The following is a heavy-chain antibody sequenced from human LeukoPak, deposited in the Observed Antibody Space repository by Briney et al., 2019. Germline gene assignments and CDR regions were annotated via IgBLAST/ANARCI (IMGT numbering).Heavy chain of an antibody. D-gene: IGHD3-22*01. V-gene: IGHV1-8*03. CDR1: GYTFTSYD. J-gene: IGHJ4*02. CDR3: ARAGDGIGYYYFDY. Sequence: GASVKVSCKASGYTFTSYDIDWVRQATGQGLEWMGWMNPNSGNTGYAQKFQGRVTITRNTSISTAYMELSSLRSEDTAVYYCARAGDGIGYYYFDYWGQGTLVTVSS. CDR2: MNPNSGNT.